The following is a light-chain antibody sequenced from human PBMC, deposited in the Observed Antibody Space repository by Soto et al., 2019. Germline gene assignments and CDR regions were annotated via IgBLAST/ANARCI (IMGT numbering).Light chain of an antibody. V-gene: IGLV2-14*03. J-gene: IGLJ2*01. Sequence: QSVLTQPASVSGSPGQSITISCSGTNSDVGGTKYVSWYQQHPGKAPKLIIYSVTNRPLGVSDRFSGSKSGNTASLTISGLQAEDEADFYCASYTTINTVLFGGGTKLTVL. CDR2: SVT. CDR1: NSDVGGTKY. CDR3: ASYTTINTVL.